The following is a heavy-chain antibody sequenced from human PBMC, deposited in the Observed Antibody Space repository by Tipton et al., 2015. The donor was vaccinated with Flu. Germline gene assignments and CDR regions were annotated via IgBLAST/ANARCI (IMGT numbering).Heavy chain of an antibody. CDR1: GGSITVDDYH. CDR2: IYPSGST. CDR3: ARGDYGDYDHEADAFDI. J-gene: IGHJ3*02. V-gene: IGHV4-61*09. D-gene: IGHD4-17*01. Sequence: TLSLTCTVSGGSITVDDYHWTWIRQPAGKGLEWIGHIYPSGSTTYNPSLKSRVTISKDTSKNQISLKVRSVTAADTAVYYCARGDYGDYDHEADAFDIWGQGTLVTGSS.